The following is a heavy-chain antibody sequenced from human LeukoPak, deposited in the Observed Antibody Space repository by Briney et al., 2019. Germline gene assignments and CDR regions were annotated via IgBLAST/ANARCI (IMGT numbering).Heavy chain of an antibody. J-gene: IGHJ5*02. D-gene: IGHD3-10*01. CDR2: ISGSGGST. CDR1: GFTFSDYY. CDR3: AKDRGITMVRGVTPRFDP. Sequence: PGGSLRLSCAASGFTFSDYYMSWIRQAPGKGLEWVSAISGSGGSTYYADSVKGRLTISRDNSKNTLYLQMNSLRAEDTAVYYCAKDRGITMVRGVTPRFDPWGQGTLVTVSS. V-gene: IGHV3-23*01.